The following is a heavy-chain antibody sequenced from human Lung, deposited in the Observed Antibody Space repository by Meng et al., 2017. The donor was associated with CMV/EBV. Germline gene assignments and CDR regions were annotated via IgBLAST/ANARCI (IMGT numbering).Heavy chain of an antibody. Sequence: GGSLRLSCAASGFSFDDYAMHWVRQAPGKGLEWVSLISWDGGSTYYADSVKGRFTISRDNSKNSLYLQMNSLRAEDTALYYCAKDMHCSSTSCQYERVYYYYGIDAWGQGTTVTVSS. J-gene: IGHJ6*02. CDR1: GFSFDDYA. V-gene: IGHV3-43D*03. D-gene: IGHD2-2*01. CDR3: AKDMHCSSTSCQYERVYYYYGIDA. CDR2: ISWDGGST.